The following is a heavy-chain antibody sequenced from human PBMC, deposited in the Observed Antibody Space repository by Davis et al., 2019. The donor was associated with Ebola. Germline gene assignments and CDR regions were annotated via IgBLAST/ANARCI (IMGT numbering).Heavy chain of an antibody. D-gene: IGHD1-26*01. J-gene: IGHJ4*02. CDR3: AKDPGGSFDY. V-gene: IGHV3-23*01. CDR2: ISGDGGRI. CDR1: GFNFNDYV. Sequence: GESLKISCAGSGFNFNDYVITWVRKAPGKGLEWVSTISGDGGRIQYADSVKGRFTMSRDYSKNTVFLQMSSLRAEDTAVYYCAKDPGGSFDYWGQGTLVTVSS.